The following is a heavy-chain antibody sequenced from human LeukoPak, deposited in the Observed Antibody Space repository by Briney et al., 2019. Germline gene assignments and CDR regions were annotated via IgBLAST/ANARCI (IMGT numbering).Heavy chain of an antibody. CDR1: GGSISSSGYY. J-gene: IGHJ4*02. CDR3: ARISGYYSALY. V-gene: IGHV4-39*07. Sequence: SETLSLTCTVSGGSISSSGYYWGWIRQPPGKGLEWIGSIYYSGSTYYNPSLKSRVTISIDTSKNQFSLKLSSVTAADTAVYYCARISGYYSALYWGQGTLVTVSS. CDR2: IYYSGST. D-gene: IGHD3-22*01.